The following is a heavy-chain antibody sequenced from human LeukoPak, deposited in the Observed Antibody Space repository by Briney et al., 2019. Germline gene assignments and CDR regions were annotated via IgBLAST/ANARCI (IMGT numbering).Heavy chain of an antibody. CDR3: TREGTGYSGYDHFY. CDR1: GYTFNTYY. Sequence: ASVKVSCKVSGYTFNTYYLHWVRQVPGQGLEWMGLINPSGGSTRYAQNFQGRVTMTRDTSTTTVYMELSSLRSDDTAVYYCTREGTGYSGYDHFYWGQGTLVTVSS. CDR2: INPSGGST. J-gene: IGHJ4*02. V-gene: IGHV1-46*02. D-gene: IGHD5-12*01.